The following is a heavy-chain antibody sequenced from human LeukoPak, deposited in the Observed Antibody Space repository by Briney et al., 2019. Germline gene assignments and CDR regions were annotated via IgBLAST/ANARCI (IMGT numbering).Heavy chain of an antibody. Sequence: GGFLRLSCAASGFNNAWMSWVRQAPGKGLEWVGRIKSKTDGGTTDYAAPVKGRFTISRDDSKNTLYLQMNSLKTEDTAMYYCTTEYSGGFDLWGRGTLVTVSS. D-gene: IGHD2-15*01. J-gene: IGHJ2*01. V-gene: IGHV3-15*01. CDR2: IKSKTDGGTT. CDR1: GFNNAW. CDR3: TTEYSGGFDL.